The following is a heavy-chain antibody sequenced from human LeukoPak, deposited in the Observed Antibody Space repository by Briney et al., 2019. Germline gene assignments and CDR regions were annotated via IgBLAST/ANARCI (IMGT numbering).Heavy chain of an antibody. CDR3: ARGGYYYDSSGYYDY. V-gene: IGHV4-4*07. CDR2: IYTSGST. D-gene: IGHD3-22*01. Sequence: PSETLSLTCTVSGGSISSYYWSWIRQPAGKGLEWIGRIYTSGSTNYNPSLKSRVTMSVDTSKNQFSPKLSSVTAADAAVYYCARGGYYYDSSGYYDYWAREPWSPSPQ. J-gene: IGHJ4*02. CDR1: GGSISSYY.